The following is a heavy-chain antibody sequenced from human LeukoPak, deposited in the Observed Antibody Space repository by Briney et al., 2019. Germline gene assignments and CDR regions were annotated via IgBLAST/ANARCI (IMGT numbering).Heavy chain of an antibody. V-gene: IGHV3-30*02. Sequence: PGGSLRLSCAASGFTFSSYGMHWVRRAPGKGLEWVAFIRYDGSNKYYADSVEGRFTISRDNSKNTLYLQMNSLRAEDTAVYYCAKDPTTVVITYFDYWGQGTLVTVSS. J-gene: IGHJ4*02. CDR1: GFTFSSYG. D-gene: IGHD4-23*01. CDR3: AKDPTTVVITYFDY. CDR2: IRYDGSNK.